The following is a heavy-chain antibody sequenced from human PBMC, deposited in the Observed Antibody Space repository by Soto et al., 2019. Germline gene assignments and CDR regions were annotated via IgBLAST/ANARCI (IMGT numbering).Heavy chain of an antibody. D-gene: IGHD2-21*02. CDR1: GYTFTSYG. V-gene: IGHV1-18*01. J-gene: IGHJ5*02. Sequence: QVQLVQSGAEVKKPGASVKVSCKASGYTFTSYGISWVRQAPGQGLEWMGWSSAYSGNTNYAQKLQGRVTMTTDTSTSTAYMERRSLRSDDTAVYYCARDKGAYCGGDCYSTWFDPWGQGTLVTVSS. CDR3: ARDKGAYCGGDCYSTWFDP. CDR2: SSAYSGNT.